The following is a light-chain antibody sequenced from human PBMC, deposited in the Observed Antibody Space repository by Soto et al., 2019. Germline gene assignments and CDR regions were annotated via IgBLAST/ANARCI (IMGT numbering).Light chain of an antibody. J-gene: IGKJ1*01. CDR3: QQART. CDR1: QSVSSY. Sequence: EIVLTQSPATLSLSPGERATLSCRASQSVSSYLAWYPQNPGQAPRLLIYDASNRATGIPARFSGSGSGTDFTLTISSLEPEDSAVYYCQQARTFGQGTKVEIK. CDR2: DAS. V-gene: IGKV3-11*01.